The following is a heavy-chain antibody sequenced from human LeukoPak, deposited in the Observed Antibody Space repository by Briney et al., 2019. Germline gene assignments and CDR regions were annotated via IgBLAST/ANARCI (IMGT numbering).Heavy chain of an antibody. Sequence: ASVKVSCKASGYTFTGYYMHWVRQAPGQGLEWMGWNNPNSGGTIYAQKFQGRVTMTRDTSISTGFMGVRRLRAVETGVYLCGRVGAYCCGTSCYYIDYWGQGTLVTVSS. D-gene: IGHD2-2*01. J-gene: IGHJ4*02. V-gene: IGHV1-2*02. CDR1: GYTFTGYY. CDR2: NNPNSGGT. CDR3: GRVGAYCCGTSCYYIDY.